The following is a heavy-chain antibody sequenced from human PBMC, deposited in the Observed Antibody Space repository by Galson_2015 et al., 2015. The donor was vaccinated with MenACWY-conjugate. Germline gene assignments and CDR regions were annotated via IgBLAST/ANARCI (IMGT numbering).Heavy chain of an antibody. V-gene: IGHV3-48*01. J-gene: IGHJ4*02. CDR1: GFTFGSYS. CDR2: ISSSRSTI. CDR3: AREPAYSSGWWLIDY. Sequence: SLRLSCAASGFTFGSYSMNWVRQAPGKGLEWVSYISSSRSTIYYADSVKGRFTISRDNAKNSLYLQMNSLRAEDTAVYYCAREPAYSSGWWLIDYWGQGTLVTVSS. D-gene: IGHD6-19*01.